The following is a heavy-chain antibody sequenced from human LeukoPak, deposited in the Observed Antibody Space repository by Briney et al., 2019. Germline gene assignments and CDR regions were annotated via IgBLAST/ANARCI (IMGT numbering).Heavy chain of an antibody. CDR2: ISYDGSNK. J-gene: IGHJ4*02. Sequence: GGSLRLSCAASGFTLSSYGMHWVRQAPGKGLEWVAVISYDGSNKYYADSVKGRFTISRDNSKNTLYLQMNSLRAEDTAVYYCAKATGGLFDYWGQGTLVTVSS. CDR3: AKATGGLFDY. D-gene: IGHD3-16*01. V-gene: IGHV3-30*18. CDR1: GFTLSSYG.